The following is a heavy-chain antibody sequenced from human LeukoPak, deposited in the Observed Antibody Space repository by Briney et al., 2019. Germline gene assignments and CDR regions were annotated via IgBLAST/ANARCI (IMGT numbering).Heavy chain of an antibody. D-gene: IGHD4-17*01. J-gene: IGHJ6*03. V-gene: IGHV1-2*02. CDR3: ARDTPGDYGGYYYYYYYMDV. Sequence: ASVKVSCKASGYTFTGYYMHWVRQAPGQGLEWMGWINPNSGGTNYAQKFQGRVTMTRDTSISTAYMELSRLRSDDTAVYYCARDTPGDYGGYYYYYYYMDVWGKGTTVTVSS. CDR2: INPNSGGT. CDR1: GYTFTGYY.